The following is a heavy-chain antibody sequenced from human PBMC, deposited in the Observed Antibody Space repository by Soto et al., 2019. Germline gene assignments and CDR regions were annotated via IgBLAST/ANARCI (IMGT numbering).Heavy chain of an antibody. V-gene: IGHV3-11*06. Sequence: PGGSLRLSCAASGFTFSGHYTSWIRQAPGKGLEWIGYSSNSGSFTRYADSVKGRFSISRDNAKNSLYLQINSLRGDDTAIYYCVRSGDNYNLLDYWGQGTPVTVSS. CDR1: GFTFSGHY. J-gene: IGHJ4*02. D-gene: IGHD1-1*01. CDR3: VRSGDNYNLLDY. CDR2: SSNSGSFT.